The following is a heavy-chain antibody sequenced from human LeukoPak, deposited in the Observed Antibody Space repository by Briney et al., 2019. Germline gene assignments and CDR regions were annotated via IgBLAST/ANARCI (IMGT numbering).Heavy chain of an antibody. CDR1: GGSISSYY. V-gene: IGHV4-59*01. Sequence: PSETLSLTCTVSGGSISSYYWSWIRQPPGKGLEWIGYIYYSGSTNYNPSLKSRVTISVDTSKNQFSLKLSSVTAADTAVYYCAKSSELVADFDYWGQGTLVTVSS. CDR2: IYYSGST. D-gene: IGHD6-6*01. CDR3: AKSSELVADFDY. J-gene: IGHJ4*02.